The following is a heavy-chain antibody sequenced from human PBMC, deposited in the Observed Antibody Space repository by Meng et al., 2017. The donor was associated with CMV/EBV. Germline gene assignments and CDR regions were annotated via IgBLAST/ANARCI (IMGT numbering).Heavy chain of an antibody. V-gene: IGHV1-2*02. Sequence: QGQLVASGAEMKKPGASGKVSFTHSGFTFSAYYIHWVRQAPGQGLEWMGWVNSNNDATNYARKFQGRVSMTRDTSISTAHMELSRLMSDDTAVYYCVRSSGWSLFDYWGQGTLVTVSS. CDR1: GFTFSAYY. J-gene: IGHJ4*02. D-gene: IGHD6-19*01. CDR3: VRSSGWSLFDY. CDR2: VNSNNDAT.